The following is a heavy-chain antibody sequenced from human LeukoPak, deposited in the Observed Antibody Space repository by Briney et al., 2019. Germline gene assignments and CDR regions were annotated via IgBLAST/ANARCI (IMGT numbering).Heavy chain of an antibody. Sequence: ASVKVSCKASGYTFTSYGISWVRQAPAQGLEWMGIINPSGGSTSYAQKFQGRVTMTRDTSTSTVYMELSSLRSEDTAVYYCARARIAVAPMGVYWGQGTLVTVSS. D-gene: IGHD6-19*01. CDR3: ARARIAVAPMGVY. CDR2: INPSGGST. V-gene: IGHV1-46*01. J-gene: IGHJ4*02. CDR1: GYTFTSYG.